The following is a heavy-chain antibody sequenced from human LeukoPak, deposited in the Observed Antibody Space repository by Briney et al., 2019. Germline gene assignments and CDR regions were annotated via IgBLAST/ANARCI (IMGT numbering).Heavy chain of an antibody. J-gene: IGHJ6*02. D-gene: IGHD6-13*01. CDR1: GYTFTGYN. V-gene: IGHV1-2*02. CDR3: ANEVGQQLEHLRGLEV. Sequence: GASVKVSCKASGYTFTGYNMRWVRQAPGQGLEWVGWINPNSGGTIYAQKLQGGVTMTRDTSISTAYMEMSSLRADDTAAYYCANEVGQQLEHLRGLEVWGQGTMVTVSS. CDR2: INPNSGGT.